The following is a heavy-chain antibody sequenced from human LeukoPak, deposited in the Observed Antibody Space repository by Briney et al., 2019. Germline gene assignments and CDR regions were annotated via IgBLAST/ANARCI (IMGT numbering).Heavy chain of an antibody. Sequence: ASVKVSCKASGYTFTTYYMHWVRQAPGQGLEWMGIINPSGGSATYAQNFQDRVTMTRDTSTSTVYMDLSRLGSEDTAVYYCARGQSNTLGYWGQGTLVTVSS. D-gene: IGHD4-11*01. J-gene: IGHJ4*02. CDR3: ARGQSNTLGY. CDR1: GYTFTTYY. V-gene: IGHV1-46*01. CDR2: INPSGGSA.